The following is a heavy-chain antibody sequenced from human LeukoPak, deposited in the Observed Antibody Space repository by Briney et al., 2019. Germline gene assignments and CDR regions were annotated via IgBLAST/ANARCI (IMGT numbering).Heavy chain of an antibody. V-gene: IGHV3-33*01. CDR1: GFTFSVYG. CDR2: IWNDGSNK. D-gene: IGHD3-10*01. CDR3: ARASGPFDY. J-gene: IGHJ4*02. Sequence: GGSVRLSCAASGFTFSVYGMHWVRQAPGKGLEWVGVIWNDGSNKYYADSVKGRFTISRDNSKNTLYLQMNSLRAEDTAVYSCARASGPFDYWGQGTLVTVSS.